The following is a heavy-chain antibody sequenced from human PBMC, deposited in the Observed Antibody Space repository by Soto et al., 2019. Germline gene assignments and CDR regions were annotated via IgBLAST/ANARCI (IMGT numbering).Heavy chain of an antibody. J-gene: IGHJ4*02. Sequence: SETLPLTCTVSGGSISSYYWSWIRQPPGKGLEWIGYIYYSGSTNYNPSLKSRVTISVDTSKNQFPLKLSSVTAADTAVYYCARAQLGYYFDYWGQGTLITVSS. CDR3: ARAQLGYYFDY. CDR2: IYYSGST. V-gene: IGHV4-59*01. CDR1: GGSISSYY. D-gene: IGHD7-27*01.